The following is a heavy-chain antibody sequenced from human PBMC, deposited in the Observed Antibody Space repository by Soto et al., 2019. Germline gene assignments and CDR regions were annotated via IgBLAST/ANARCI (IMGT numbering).Heavy chain of an antibody. CDR3: VSDGTNNLPDWFDP. V-gene: IGHV4-4*07. CDR2: IDATGTT. D-gene: IGHD6-13*01. Sequence: SETLSLTCTVSGASISSFYLSWVRKSAGKGLEWIGCIDATGTTDYNPSPERGVMMSVDTSKKQFSLKLRSVTAADAAGLYCVSDGTNNLPDWFDPWGQGISVTVSS. J-gene: IGHJ5*02. CDR1: GASISSFY.